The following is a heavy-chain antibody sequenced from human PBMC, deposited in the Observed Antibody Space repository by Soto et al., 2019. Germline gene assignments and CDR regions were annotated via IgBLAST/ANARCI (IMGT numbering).Heavy chain of an antibody. D-gene: IGHD3-16*01. CDR3: ARDHPPSYVVYYFAY. CDR1: GGSISNYY. J-gene: IGHJ4*02. Sequence: PSETLSLTCTVSGGSISNYYWNWIRQSPGKGLEWIGYIYSSGSTHYNPSLQNRVTISIDTSKNQVSLKVNSVTAADTAVYYCARDHPPSYVVYYFAYWGQETPVTVSS. V-gene: IGHV4-59*01. CDR2: IYSSGST.